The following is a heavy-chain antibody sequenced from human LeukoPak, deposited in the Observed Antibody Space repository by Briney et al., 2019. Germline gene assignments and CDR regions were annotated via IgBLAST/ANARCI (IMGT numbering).Heavy chain of an antibody. V-gene: IGHV4-59*01. J-gene: IGHJ4*02. CDR2: IYYSGNT. CDR3: ARDRLRFVY. CDR1: GGSISYYY. Sequence: SETLSLTCTVSGGSISYYYWSWIRQPPGKGLEWIGYIYYSGNTNYNPSLKSRVTISVDTSKDQFSLKLSSVTAADTAVYYCARDRLRFVYWGQGTLVTVSS.